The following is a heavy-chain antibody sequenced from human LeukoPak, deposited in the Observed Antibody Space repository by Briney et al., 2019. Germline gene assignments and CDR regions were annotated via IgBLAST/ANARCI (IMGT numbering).Heavy chain of an antibody. V-gene: IGHV3-23*01. CDR1: GFTFRSYA. Sequence: PGGSLRLSCAASGFTFRSYAMSWVRQAPGKGLEWVSALSAGSDSTYYADSVKGRFTISRDNSKKTLYLEMNSLRAEDTAVYYCAKDGYCSSTSCYLNWFDPWGQGTLVTVSS. J-gene: IGHJ5*02. CDR2: LSAGSDST. D-gene: IGHD2-2*01. CDR3: AKDGYCSSTSCYLNWFDP.